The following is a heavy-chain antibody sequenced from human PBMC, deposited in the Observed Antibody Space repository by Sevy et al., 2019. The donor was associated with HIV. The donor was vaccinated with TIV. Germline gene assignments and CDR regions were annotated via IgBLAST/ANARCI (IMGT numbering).Heavy chain of an antibody. CDR3: ARVLSSGGAAIRYYYYYYGIDV. J-gene: IGHJ6*02. CDR2: ISAYNGNT. V-gene: IGHV1-18*01. D-gene: IGHD2-2*02. Sequence: ASVKVYCKASGYTFTSYGIGWVRQAPGQGLEWMGWISAYNGNTNYAQKLQGRVTMTTDTSTSTAYMELRSLRFDDTAVYYCARVLSSGGAAIRYYYYYYGIDVRGQGTTVTVSS. CDR1: GYTFTSYG.